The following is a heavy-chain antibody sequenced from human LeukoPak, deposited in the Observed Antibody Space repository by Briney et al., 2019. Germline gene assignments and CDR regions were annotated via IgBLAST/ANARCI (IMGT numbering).Heavy chain of an antibody. CDR2: IRYDGSNK. CDR1: GFTFSSYG. Sequence: PGGSLRLSCAASGFTFSSYGMHWVRQAPGKGLEWVAFIRYDGSNKYYADSVKGRFTTSRDNSKNTLYLQMNSLRAEDTAVYYCAKDLRYYDSSGYWRQGTLVTVSS. V-gene: IGHV3-30*02. D-gene: IGHD3-22*01. J-gene: IGHJ4*02. CDR3: AKDLRYYDSSGY.